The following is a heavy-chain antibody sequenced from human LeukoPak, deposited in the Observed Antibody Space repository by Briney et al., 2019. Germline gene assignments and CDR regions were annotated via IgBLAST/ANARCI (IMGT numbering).Heavy chain of an antibody. V-gene: IGHV4-34*01. CDR3: ARGRKGRYFDRGLDY. J-gene: IGHJ4*02. CDR1: GFTFSSYE. D-gene: IGHD3-9*01. Sequence: GSLRLSCAASGFTFSSYEMNWVRQAPGKGLEWIGEINHSGSTNYNPSLKSRVTISVDTSKNQFSLKLSSVTAADTAVYYCARGRKGRYFDRGLDYWGQGILVTVSS. CDR2: INHSGST.